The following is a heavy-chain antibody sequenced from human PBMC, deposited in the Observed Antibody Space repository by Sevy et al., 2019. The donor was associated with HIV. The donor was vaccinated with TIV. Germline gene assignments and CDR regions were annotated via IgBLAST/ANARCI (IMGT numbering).Heavy chain of an antibody. Sequence: GGSLTLSCVASGFSLNNYWMNWVRQAPGKGLEWVANINQDGSVKYYVDSVRGRFTISRDNARNLVFLQMSSLRVDDSALYYCVKAIAKDGSFWGQGTLVTVSS. D-gene: IGHD6-13*01. V-gene: IGHV3-7*01. CDR1: GFSLNNYW. J-gene: IGHJ4*02. CDR3: VKAIAKDGSF. CDR2: INQDGSVK.